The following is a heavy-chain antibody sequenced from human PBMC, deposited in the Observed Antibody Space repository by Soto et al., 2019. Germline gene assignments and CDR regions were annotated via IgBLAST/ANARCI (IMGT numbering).Heavy chain of an antibody. Sequence: EVHLVESGGGLAQPGGSLRLSCVASGFNFEDYAMHWVRQTPGKCLEWVSGISWNSRGMGFPDSVKGRFSIYRDNANNSVYLQITTLRPEDTAVYYCATDGTDTGLYDATAHFDSWGQGSLVTVSA. CDR2: ISWNSRGM. D-gene: IGHD3-22*01. J-gene: IGHJ4*02. CDR1: GFNFEDYA. V-gene: IGHV3-9*01. CDR3: ATDGTDTGLYDATAHFDS.